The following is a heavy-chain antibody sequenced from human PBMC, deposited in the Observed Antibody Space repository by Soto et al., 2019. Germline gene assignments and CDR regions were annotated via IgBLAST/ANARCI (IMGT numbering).Heavy chain of an antibody. V-gene: IGHV3-64*01. CDR3: ARSIPIVEHEEFQGHMDV. J-gene: IGHJ6*03. Sequence: EVQLVESGGGLVQPGGSLRLSCAASGFTFSSYAMHWVRQAPGKGLEYVSAISSNGGSTYYANSVKGRFTISRDNSKNPLYLQMGSLRAEDMAVYYCARSIPIVEHEEFQGHMDVWGKGTTVTVSS. D-gene: IGHD3-10*01. CDR1: GFTFSSYA. CDR2: ISSNGGST.